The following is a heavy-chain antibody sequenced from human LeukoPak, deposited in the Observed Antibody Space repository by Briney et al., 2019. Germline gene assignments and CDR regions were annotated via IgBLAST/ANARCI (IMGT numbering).Heavy chain of an antibody. CDR3: ARFKAVVSPFDC. Sequence: PSDTLSLTCAVYGGPFRGYYWSWLRQPPGKGLEWIGEINHSGSTNYNPSLKRRVTISVDTSKNQFSLKLSSVTSADTAVYYCARFKAVVSPFDCWGQGSLVTVYS. D-gene: IGHD3-22*01. CDR1: GGPFRGYY. J-gene: IGHJ4*02. V-gene: IGHV4-34*01. CDR2: INHSGST.